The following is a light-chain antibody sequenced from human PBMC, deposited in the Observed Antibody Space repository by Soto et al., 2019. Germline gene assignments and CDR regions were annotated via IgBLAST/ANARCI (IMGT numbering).Light chain of an antibody. J-gene: IGLJ2*01. V-gene: IGLV1-44*01. CDR3: AAWDDSLNGVV. Sequence: QSVLTQPPSASGTPGQRVTISCSGCSSNIGSNTVNWYQQLPGTAPKLLIYSNNQRPSGVPDRFYGSKSGTSASLAISGLQSEDEADYYCAAWDDSLNGVVFGGGTKLTVL. CDR2: SNN. CDR1: SSNIGSNT.